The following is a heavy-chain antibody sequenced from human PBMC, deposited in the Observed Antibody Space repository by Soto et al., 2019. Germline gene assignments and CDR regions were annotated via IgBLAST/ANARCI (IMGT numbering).Heavy chain of an antibody. Sequence: QVQLQESGPGLVKPSETLSLTCTVSGGSISSYYWSWIRQPPGKGLEWIGYIYYSGSTNYNPSLMSRVTISVDTSKNQFSLKLSSVTAADTAVYFCARLWGWYFDYWGQGTLVTVSS. CDR1: GGSISSYY. J-gene: IGHJ4*02. V-gene: IGHV4-59*01. CDR3: ARLWGWYFDY. CDR2: IYYSGST. D-gene: IGHD2-21*01.